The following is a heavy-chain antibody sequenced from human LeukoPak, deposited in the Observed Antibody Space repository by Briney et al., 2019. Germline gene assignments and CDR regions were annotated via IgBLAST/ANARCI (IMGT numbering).Heavy chain of an antibody. Sequence: GASVKVSCKASGGTFSSYAISWVRQAPGQGLEWMGRIIPIFGTANYAQKFQGRVTITTDESTSTAYMELSSLRSEDTAVYYCARDLLLAAFDIWGQGTMVTVSS. CDR3: ARDLLLAAFDI. J-gene: IGHJ3*02. V-gene: IGHV1-69*05. CDR1: GGTFSSYA. CDR2: IIPIFGTA. D-gene: IGHD2-15*01.